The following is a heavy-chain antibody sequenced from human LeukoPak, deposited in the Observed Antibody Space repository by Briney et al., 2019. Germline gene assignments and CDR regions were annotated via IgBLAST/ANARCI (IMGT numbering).Heavy chain of an antibody. CDR2: IYNSGTT. J-gene: IGHJ4*02. D-gene: IGHD2-15*01. CDR3: ARHILTAGSIE. V-gene: IGHV4-59*08. Sequence: SETLSLTCTVSSGSISGYYWSWIRQPPGNGLEWIAYIYNSGTTKYNPYLKSRVTITMDTSRRQFSLRLSSVTAADTAVYYCARHILTAGSIEWGQGTLVTVSS. CDR1: SGSISGYY.